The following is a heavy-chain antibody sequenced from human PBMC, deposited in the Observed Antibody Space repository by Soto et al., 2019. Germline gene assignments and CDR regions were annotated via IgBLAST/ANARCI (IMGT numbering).Heavy chain of an antibody. Sequence: EVQLVESGGGLVQPGRSLRLSCAASGFTFDDYAMHWVRQAPGKGLEWVSGISWNSGSIGYADSVKGRFTISRDNAKNSLYVQMNSLRAGDTALYYCAKDLPSHFDWLSGPFDYWGQGTLVTVSS. CDR2: ISWNSGSI. CDR1: GFTFDDYA. CDR3: AKDLPSHFDWLSGPFDY. D-gene: IGHD3-9*01. V-gene: IGHV3-9*01. J-gene: IGHJ4*02.